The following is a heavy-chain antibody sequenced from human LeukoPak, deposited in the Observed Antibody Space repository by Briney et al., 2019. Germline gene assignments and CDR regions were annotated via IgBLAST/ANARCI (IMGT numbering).Heavy chain of an antibody. D-gene: IGHD6-13*01. CDR1: GFTFADYA. CDR2: ISWNSGSI. V-gene: IGHV3-9*01. CDR3: ATAFGGYSSSSDY. J-gene: IGHJ4*02. Sequence: QSGGSLRLSCAASGFTFADYAMHWVRQAPGKGLEWVSGISWNSGSIGYADSVKGRFTISRDNAKNSLYLQMNSLRAEDTALYYCATAFGGYSSSSDYWGQGTLVAVSS.